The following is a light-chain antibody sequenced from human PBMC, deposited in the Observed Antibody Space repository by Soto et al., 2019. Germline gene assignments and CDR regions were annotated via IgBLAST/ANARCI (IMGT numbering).Light chain of an antibody. CDR3: QQYNDWPPMYT. V-gene: IGKV3-15*01. CDR2: GAS. J-gene: IGKJ2*01. CDR1: QRIRNN. Sequence: EIVMTQSPATLSVSPGERATLSCRASQRIRNNLAWYQQKPGQAPRLLIYGASTRATGIPARFSGSGSGTEFTLTISSLQPEDFGVYYCQQYNDWPPMYTFGQGTKLEIK.